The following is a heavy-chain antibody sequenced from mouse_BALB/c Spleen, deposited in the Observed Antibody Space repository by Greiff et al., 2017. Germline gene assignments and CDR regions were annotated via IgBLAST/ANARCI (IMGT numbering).Heavy chain of an antibody. CDR2: INSNGGST. V-gene: IGHV5-6-3*01. Sequence: EVNVVESGGGLVQPGGSLKLSCAASGFTFSSYGMSWVRQTPDKRLELVATINSNGGSTYYPDSVKGRFTISRDNAKNTLYLQMSSLKSEDTAMYYCARGDGYYGWFAYWGQGTLVTVSA. CDR3: ARGDGYYGWFAY. D-gene: IGHD2-3*01. J-gene: IGHJ3*01. CDR1: GFTFSSYG.